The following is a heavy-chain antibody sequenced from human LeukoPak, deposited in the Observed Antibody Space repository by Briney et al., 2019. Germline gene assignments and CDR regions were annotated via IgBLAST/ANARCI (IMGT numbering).Heavy chain of an antibody. J-gene: IGHJ4*02. D-gene: IGHD4-23*01. V-gene: IGHV3-23*01. Sequence: PGGSLRLSCAASGFTFDDYGMTWVRHAPGKGLEWVSAISGSGGRTYYADSVKGRFTISRDNSKNTLYLQMNSLRAEDTAVYYCAKLGDYGGGWGQGTLVTVSS. CDR1: GFTFDDYG. CDR3: AKLGDYGGG. CDR2: ISGSGGRT.